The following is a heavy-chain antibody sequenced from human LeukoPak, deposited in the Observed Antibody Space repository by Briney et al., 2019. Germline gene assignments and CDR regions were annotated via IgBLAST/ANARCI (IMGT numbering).Heavy chain of an antibody. CDR1: GGSISSYY. CDR3: ARGYYYDSSGYYPPDAFDI. D-gene: IGHD3-22*01. Sequence: SETLSLTCTVSGGSISSYYWSWIRQPPGKGLEWIGYIYYSGSTNYNPSLKSRVTISVDTSKNQFSLKLSSVTAADTAVYYCARGYYYDSSGYYPPDAFDIWGQGTMVTVSS. V-gene: IGHV4-59*01. CDR2: IYYSGST. J-gene: IGHJ3*02.